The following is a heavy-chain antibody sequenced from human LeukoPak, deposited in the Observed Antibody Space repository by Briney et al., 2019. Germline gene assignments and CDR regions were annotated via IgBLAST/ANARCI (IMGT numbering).Heavy chain of an antibody. CDR2: ISGSGGST. V-gene: IGHV3-23*01. J-gene: IGHJ4*02. CDR1: GFTFSSYA. CDR3: AKGVRRSSDYSSPVDY. Sequence: GGSLRLSCAASGFTFSSYAMSWVRQAPGKGPEWVSAISGSGGSTYYADSVKGRFTISRDNSRNTLYLQMNSLRAEDTAVYYCAKGVRRSSDYSSPVDYWGQGTLVTVSS. D-gene: IGHD3-22*01.